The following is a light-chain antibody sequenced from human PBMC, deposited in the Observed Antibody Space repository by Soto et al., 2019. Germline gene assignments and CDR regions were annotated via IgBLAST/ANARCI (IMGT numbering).Light chain of an antibody. CDR2: DVS. J-gene: IGLJ2*01. CDR3: SSYTSSSTLG. CDR1: SSDVGGYNY. Sequence: QSVLTQPASVSGSPGQSITISCTGTSSDVGGYNYVSWYQQHPGKAPKLMNYDVSNRPSGVSNRFSGSKSGNTASLTISGLQAEDEADYYCSSYTSSSTLGFGGGTKVTVL. V-gene: IGLV2-14*01.